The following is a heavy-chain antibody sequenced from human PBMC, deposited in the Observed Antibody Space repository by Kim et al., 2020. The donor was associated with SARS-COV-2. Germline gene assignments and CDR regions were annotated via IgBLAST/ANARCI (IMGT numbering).Heavy chain of an antibody. Sequence: GGSLRLSCAASGLSFSDSYMNWVRQAPGKGLEWVSVIYSGGSSTYYADSVKGRFTISRDNSKNTLYLQMNSLRAEDTAVYYCAKAKGNNAFGLFDYWGQG. J-gene: IGHJ4*02. CDR1: GLSFSDSY. D-gene: IGHD1-1*01. V-gene: IGHV3-23*03. CDR3: AKAKGNNAFGLFDY. CDR2: IYSGGSST.